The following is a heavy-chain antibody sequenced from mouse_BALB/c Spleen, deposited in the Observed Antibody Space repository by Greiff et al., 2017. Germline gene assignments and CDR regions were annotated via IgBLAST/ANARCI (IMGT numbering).Heavy chain of an antibody. CDR1: GFTFSDYY. CDR3: ARDPAPRMITTLYYAMDY. CDR2: ISDGGSYT. Sequence: EVQLVESGGGLVKPGGSLKLSCAASGFTFSDYYMYWVRQTPEKRLEWVATISDGGSYTYYPDSVKGRFTISRDNAKNNLYLQLSSLKSEDTAMYYCARDPAPRMITTLYYAMDYWGQGTSVTVSS. D-gene: IGHD2-4*01. J-gene: IGHJ4*01. V-gene: IGHV5-4*02.